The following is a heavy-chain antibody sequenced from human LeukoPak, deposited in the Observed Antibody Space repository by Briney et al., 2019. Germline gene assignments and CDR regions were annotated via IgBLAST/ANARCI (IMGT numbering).Heavy chain of an antibody. CDR1: GFTFSSYA. CDR2: ISGSGGST. Sequence: PGGSLRLSCAASGFTFSSYAMSWVRQAPGKGLEWVSAISGSGGSTYYADSVKGRFTISRDNAKNSLSLQMNSLRVEDSAVYFCAGSSGFIPYHWGQGTLVTVSS. D-gene: IGHD3-10*01. J-gene: IGHJ1*01. V-gene: IGHV3-23*01. CDR3: AGSSGFIPYH.